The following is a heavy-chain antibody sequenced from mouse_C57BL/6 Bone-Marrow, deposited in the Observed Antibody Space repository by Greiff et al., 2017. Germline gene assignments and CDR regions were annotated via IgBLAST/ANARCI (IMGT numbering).Heavy chain of an antibody. V-gene: IGHV14-4*01. J-gene: IGHJ2*01. CDR2: IDPENGDT. Sequence: EVQLQQSGAELVRPGASVKLSCTASGFNIKDDYMHWVKQRPEQGLEWIGWIDPENGDTEYASKFQGKATITADTSSNTAYLQLSSLTSEDTAVSYCTTDYFYYWGQGTTLTVSS. CDR1: GFNIKDDY. CDR3: TTDYFYY.